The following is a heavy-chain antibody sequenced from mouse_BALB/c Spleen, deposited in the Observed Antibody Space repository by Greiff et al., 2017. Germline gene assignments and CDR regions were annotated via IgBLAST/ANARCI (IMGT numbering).Heavy chain of an antibody. CDR3: ARHDYDGGRYFDY. CDR2: ISNGGGST. Sequence: EVQQVESGGGLVQPGGSLKLSCAASGFTFSSYTMSWVRQTPEKRLEWVAYISNGGGSTYYPDTVKGRFTISRDNAKNTLYLQMSSLKSEDTAMYYCARHDYDGGRYFDYWGQGTTLTVSS. J-gene: IGHJ2*01. V-gene: IGHV5-12-2*01. D-gene: IGHD2-4*01. CDR1: GFTFSSYT.